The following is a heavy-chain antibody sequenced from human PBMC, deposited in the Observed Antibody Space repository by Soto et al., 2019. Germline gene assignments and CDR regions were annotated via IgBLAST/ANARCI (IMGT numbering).Heavy chain of an antibody. V-gene: IGHV3-9*01. CDR1: GFTFEDDA. D-gene: IGHD6-13*01. CDR3: AKDTIAAAGMDY. Sequence: EVQLVESGGGLVQPGRSLRLSCAASGFTFEDDAMHWVRQAPGKRLEWVSGISWNSGSIGYADSVKGRFTISRDNAKNYLYRQMNSLRAEDTALYYCAKDTIAAAGMDYWGQGTLVTVSS. CDR2: ISWNSGSI. J-gene: IGHJ4*02.